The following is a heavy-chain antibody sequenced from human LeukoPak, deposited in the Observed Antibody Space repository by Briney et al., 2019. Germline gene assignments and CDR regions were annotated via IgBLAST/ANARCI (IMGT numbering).Heavy chain of an antibody. CDR2: ISSSGSTI. D-gene: IGHD6-13*01. V-gene: IGHV3-48*03. CDR3: ARAGYSSSWLLY. J-gene: IGHJ4*02. CDR1: GFTFSSYE. Sequence: GGSLRLSCAASGFTFSSYEMNWVRQAPGKGLEWVSYISSSGSTIYYADSVKGRFTISRDNAKNSLYLQMNSLKAEDTAIYYCARAGYSSSWLLYWGQGTLVTVSS.